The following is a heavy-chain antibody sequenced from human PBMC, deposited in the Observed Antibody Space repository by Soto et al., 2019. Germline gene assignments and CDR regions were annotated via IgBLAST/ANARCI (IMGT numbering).Heavy chain of an antibody. CDR1: GFTLSDHY. D-gene: IGHD3-10*01. V-gene: IGHV3-72*01. J-gene: IGHJ4*02. Sequence: ESGGGLVQPGGSLRLSCAASGFTLSDHYMDWVRQAPGKGLEWVGRTRNKANSYTTEYAASVKGRFTVSSDDSLNSLYLQMTSLKTEDTAVYYCVRTSHYGSGSWNFDSWGQGTLVTVSS. CDR2: TRNKANSYTT. CDR3: VRTSHYGSGSWNFDS.